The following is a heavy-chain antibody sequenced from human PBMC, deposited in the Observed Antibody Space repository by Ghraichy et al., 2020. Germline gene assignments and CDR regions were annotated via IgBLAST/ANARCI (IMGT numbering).Heavy chain of an antibody. CDR1: GGSISSSSYY. CDR3: ARHIAKGGRYFDWRDAFDM. Sequence: SETLSLSCTLSGGSISSSSYYWGWIRQPPGKGLEWIASIYYTGSTYYNPSLTSRVTISVDTSKNQFSLRLSSVTAADTAVYYCARHIAKGGRYFDWRDAFDMWGQGTMVTVSS. V-gene: IGHV4-39*01. J-gene: IGHJ3*02. D-gene: IGHD3-9*01. CDR2: IYYTGST.